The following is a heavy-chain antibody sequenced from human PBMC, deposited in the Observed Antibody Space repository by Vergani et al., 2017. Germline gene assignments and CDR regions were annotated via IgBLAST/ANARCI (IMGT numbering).Heavy chain of an antibody. J-gene: IGHJ4*02. CDR2: INHSGST. D-gene: IGHD3-9*01. Sequence: QVQLQQWGAGLLKPSETLSLTCAVYGGSFSGYYWSWIRQPPGKGLEWIGEINHSGSTNYNPSLKSRDTISVDTAKNQFSLKLSSVTAADTAVYYCARDLRYFDWLGPYYFDYWGQGTLVTVSS. CDR3: ARDLRYFDWLGPYYFDY. CDR1: GGSFSGYY. V-gene: IGHV4-34*01.